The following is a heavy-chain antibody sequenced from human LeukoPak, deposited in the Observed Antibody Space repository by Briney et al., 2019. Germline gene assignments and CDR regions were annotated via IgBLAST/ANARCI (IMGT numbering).Heavy chain of an antibody. V-gene: IGHV3-23*01. Sequence: GGTLRLSCAASGFTFSSYGMSWVRQAPGKGLEWVSAISGSGGSTYYADSVKGRFTISRDNSKNTLYLQMNSLRAEDTAVYYCAKVADSSGYYFLRRAFDIWGQGTMVTVSS. D-gene: IGHD3-22*01. CDR3: AKVADSSGYYFLRRAFDI. CDR2: ISGSGGST. J-gene: IGHJ3*02. CDR1: GFTFSSYG.